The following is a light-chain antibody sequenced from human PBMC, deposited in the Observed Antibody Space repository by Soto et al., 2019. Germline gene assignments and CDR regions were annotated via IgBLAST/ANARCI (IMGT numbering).Light chain of an antibody. CDR1: QGISNY. Sequence: DIQMTQSPSSLSAFVGDRVTITCLASQGISNYLAWYQQKPGRVPKLLIYAASTLQSGVPSRFSGSGSGTDFTLTISSLQPEDVATYYCQRFNSDPPTFGQGTKVDIK. V-gene: IGKV1-27*01. CDR3: QRFNSDPPT. CDR2: AAS. J-gene: IGKJ1*01.